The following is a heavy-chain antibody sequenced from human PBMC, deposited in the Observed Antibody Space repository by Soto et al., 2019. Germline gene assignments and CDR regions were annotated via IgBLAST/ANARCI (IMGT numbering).Heavy chain of an antibody. CDR1: GFTFTSHA. D-gene: IGHD2-2*01. CDR2: ISYDEIDK. CDR3: AKDSGYQLPDNYFYYGLDV. V-gene: IGHV3-30*18. Sequence: GGSLSLSCAASGFTFTSHAWHWFRQPPGKGLEWVAAISYDEIDKKYASSVKGRFTVSRDNVKNTLSLQMNSLRPEDTAVYYCAKDSGYQLPDNYFYYGLDVWGQGTTVTVSS. J-gene: IGHJ6*02.